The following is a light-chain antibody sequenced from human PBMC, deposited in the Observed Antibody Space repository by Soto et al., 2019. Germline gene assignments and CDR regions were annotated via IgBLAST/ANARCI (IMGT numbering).Light chain of an antibody. Sequence: EIVLTQSPGTLSLSPGERATLSCRASESVSSRYLAWYQQKPGQAPRLLIYGASNRATGIPDRFSGSGSGTDFTLPISRLEPEDFAVYYCRQYGTSPMYTFAQGTKVEIK. V-gene: IGKV3-20*01. CDR2: GAS. CDR3: RQYGTSPMYT. J-gene: IGKJ2*01. CDR1: ESVSSRY.